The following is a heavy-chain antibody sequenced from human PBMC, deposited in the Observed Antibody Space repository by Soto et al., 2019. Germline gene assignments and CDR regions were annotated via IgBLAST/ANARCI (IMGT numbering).Heavy chain of an antibody. CDR1: GDSISSSNW. J-gene: IGHJ5*02. CDR2: IYHSGIT. Sequence: QVQLQESGPGLVRPSETLSLSCAVSGDSISSSNWWSWVRQPPGKGLQWIGDIYHSGITNYNPSLRGRVTISVQKSKNQFSLRLNSVTAADTAIYYCVRDQRRSNSGIDPWGQGTLVTVSS. D-gene: IGHD3-10*01. CDR3: VRDQRRSNSGIDP. V-gene: IGHV4-4*02.